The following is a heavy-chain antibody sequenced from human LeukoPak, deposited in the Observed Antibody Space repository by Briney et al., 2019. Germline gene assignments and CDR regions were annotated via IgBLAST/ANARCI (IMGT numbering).Heavy chain of an antibody. J-gene: IGHJ4*02. Sequence: ASVKVSCKASGYTFTGYYLHWVRQAPGHGREWMGWINPNSGATKYAQKFQGRVTMTRDTSISTAYMELSSRRSDETALYDCAREEGGLGYCALWGEGTRVTVSS. D-gene: IGHD2-15*01. V-gene: IGHV1-2*02. CDR3: AREEGGLGYCAL. CDR2: INPNSGAT. CDR1: GYTFTGYY.